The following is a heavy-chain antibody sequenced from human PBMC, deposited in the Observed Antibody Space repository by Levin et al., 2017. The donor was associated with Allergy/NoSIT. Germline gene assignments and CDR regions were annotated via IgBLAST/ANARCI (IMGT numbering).Heavy chain of an antibody. CDR3: AKEACRSPSCYRGYGMDG. Sequence: GGSLRLSCAASGFTFSTYAMIWVRQAPGKGLEWVSGITSSGDSTYYADSVKGRFTFSRDNSKNMLYLQMNSLRVEDTAVYYCAKEACRSPSCYRGYGMDGWGRGTTVTVSS. J-gene: IGHJ6*02. D-gene: IGHD2-2*01. CDR2: ITSSGDST. V-gene: IGHV3-23*01. CDR1: GFTFSTYA.